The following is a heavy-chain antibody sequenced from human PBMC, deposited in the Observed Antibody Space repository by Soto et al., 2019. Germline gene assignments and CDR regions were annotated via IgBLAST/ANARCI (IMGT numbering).Heavy chain of an antibody. J-gene: IGHJ5*02. D-gene: IGHD3-22*01. CDR1: GGTFSSYA. CDR2: IIPIFGTA. CDR3: ARRQNYYDSSGYWVNWLDP. Sequence: ASVKVSFKASGGTFSSYAISWVRQAPGQGREWMGGIIPIFGTANYAQKFQGRVTITADESRSTAYMELRSLRSEDPAVYYCARRQNYYDSSGYWVNWLDPWGQGTLVTVS. V-gene: IGHV1-69*13.